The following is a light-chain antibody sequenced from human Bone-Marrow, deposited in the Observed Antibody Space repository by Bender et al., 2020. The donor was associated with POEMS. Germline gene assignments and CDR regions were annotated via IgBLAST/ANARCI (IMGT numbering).Light chain of an antibody. V-gene: IGLV2-14*03. J-gene: IGLJ1*01. CDR1: SSDVGSYDH. CDR3: ASYGAGGVYV. Sequence: HSALTQPASVSASPGQSIIMSCTGSSSDVGSYDHVSWYQQYPGKAPRLIIFAVNHRPSGISDRFSASKSGNTASLTISGLLPEDEADYYCASYGAGGVYVFGTGTRVTAL. CDR2: AVN.